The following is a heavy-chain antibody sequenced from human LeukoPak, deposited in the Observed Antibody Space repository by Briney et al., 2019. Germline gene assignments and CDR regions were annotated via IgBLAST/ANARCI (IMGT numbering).Heavy chain of an antibody. CDR2: INAGNGNT. D-gene: IGHD2-21*02. J-gene: IGHJ6*02. CDR1: GYTFTSYA. CDR3: ASSLYYCGGDCYFYYYYGMDV. Sequence: ASVKVSCTASGYTFTSYAMHWVRQAPGQRLEWMGWINAGNGNTKYSQKFQGRVTITRDTSASTAYMELSSLRSEDTAVYYCASSLYYCGGDCYFYYYYGMDVWGQGTTVTVSS. V-gene: IGHV1-3*01.